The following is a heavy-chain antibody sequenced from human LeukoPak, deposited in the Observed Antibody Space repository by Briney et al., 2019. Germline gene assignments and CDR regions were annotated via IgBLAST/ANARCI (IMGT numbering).Heavy chain of an antibody. Sequence: SETLSLICAVYGRSFSGYYWSWIRQSPGTGLEWIGEFNQSGSTNYNPSLKSRVTVSVDTSKNHFSLKLNSVTAADTAVYYCAKASPRLRQLVGALITYGYFDLWGRGTLVTVSS. D-gene: IGHD1-26*01. V-gene: IGHV4-34*01. J-gene: IGHJ2*01. CDR2: FNQSGST. CDR1: GRSFSGYY. CDR3: AKASPRLRQLVGALITYGYFDL.